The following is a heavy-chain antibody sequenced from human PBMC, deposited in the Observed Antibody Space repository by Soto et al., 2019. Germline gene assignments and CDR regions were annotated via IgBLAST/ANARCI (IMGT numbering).Heavy chain of an antibody. Sequence: EVQLVESGGGLVKPGGSLRLSCAAAGFTFTRYRMNWVRQAPGKGLEWVSSISSTTNYIYYGDSMKGRFTISRDNAKNSMYLEMNSLSAEDTYVYYCARESEDLTSNFDYWGQGTLVTVSS. CDR1: GFTFTRYR. CDR3: ARESEDLTSNFDY. J-gene: IGHJ4*02. CDR2: ISSTTNYI. V-gene: IGHV3-21*06.